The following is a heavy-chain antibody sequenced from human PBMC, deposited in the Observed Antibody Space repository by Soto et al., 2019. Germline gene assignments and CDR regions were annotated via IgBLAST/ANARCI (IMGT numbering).Heavy chain of an antibody. J-gene: IGHJ6*02. D-gene: IGHD3-16*01. Sequence: QVTLKESSPVLVKATETLTLTCSISGFSLTTARSGVSWIRQPPGKAREWLAHIFSNNERSYSPSLQHRLSIPADTSKRQVVLTMTNVGPGDTGTYSCAHFGADSSAYHYAFDAWGQGASVTVS. CDR3: AHFGADSSAYHYAFDA. V-gene: IGHV2-26*03. CDR2: IFSNNER. CDR1: GFSLTTARSG.